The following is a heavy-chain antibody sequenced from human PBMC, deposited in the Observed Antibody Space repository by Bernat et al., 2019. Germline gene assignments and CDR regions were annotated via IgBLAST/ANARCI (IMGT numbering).Heavy chain of an antibody. CDR1: GGSFSGYY. Sequence: QVQLQQWGAGLLKPSETLSLTCAVYGGSFSGYYWSWIRQPPGKGLEWIGEINHSGSTNYNPSLKSLVTISVDTSKNQFSLKLSSVTAADTAVDYCERPYLVGIRAFDIWGQGTMVTVAS. V-gene: IGHV4-34*01. J-gene: IGHJ3*02. CDR2: INHSGST. D-gene: IGHD1-26*01. CDR3: ERPYLVGIRAFDI.